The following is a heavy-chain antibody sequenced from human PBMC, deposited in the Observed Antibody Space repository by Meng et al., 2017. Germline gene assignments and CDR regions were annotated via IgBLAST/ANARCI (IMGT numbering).Heavy chain of an antibody. J-gene: IGHJ4*02. V-gene: IGHV3-33*01. CDR2: IWYDGSNK. D-gene: IGHD6-19*01. CDR1: GFTFSSYG. CDR3: ARVVYSSGWSFDY. Sequence: LVEVGGGGVHPGRSLRLSCAACGFTFSSYGMQWVRQAPGKGLEWVAVIWYDGSNKYYADSVNGRFTISRDNSKYPLYLQMNSLRAEDTAVYYCARVVYSSGWSFDYWGQGTLVTVSS.